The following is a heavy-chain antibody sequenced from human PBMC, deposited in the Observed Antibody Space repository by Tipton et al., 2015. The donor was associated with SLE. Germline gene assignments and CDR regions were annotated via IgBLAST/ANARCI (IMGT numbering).Heavy chain of an antibody. CDR2: INHSGST. J-gene: IGHJ6*03. Sequence: AGLVKPSETLSLTCTIYGGSFSDYSWSWIRQPPGKGLEWIGEINHSGSTTYNPSLKSPVTMSIDTSKNQFSLTVSSVTAADTAVYFCARKTRYMVRGVLTSSYFYMDVWGEGTTVTVSS. D-gene: IGHD3-10*01. CDR3: ARKTRYMVRGVLTSSYFYMDV. V-gene: IGHV4-34*01. CDR1: GGSFSDYS.